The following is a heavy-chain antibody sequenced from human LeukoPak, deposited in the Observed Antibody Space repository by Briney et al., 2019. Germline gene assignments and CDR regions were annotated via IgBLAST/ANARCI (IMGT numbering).Heavy chain of an antibody. V-gene: IGHV3-15*01. D-gene: IGHD3-22*01. CDR2: IKRETDGGTI. CDR3: TTDRYYDNSELQFQH. J-gene: IGHJ1*01. Sequence: GGSLRLSCVVSGFTFNRCWMNWVRQAPGKGLEWLGRIKRETDGGTIDYAAPVKGRFTISRDDSRNTLYLQMDSLKIEDTAVYYCTTDRYYDNSELQFQHWGQGTLVTVSS. CDR1: GFTFNRCW.